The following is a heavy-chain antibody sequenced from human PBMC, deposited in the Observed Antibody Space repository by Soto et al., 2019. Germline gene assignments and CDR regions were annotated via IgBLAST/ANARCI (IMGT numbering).Heavy chain of an antibody. Sequence: QVQLVQSGAEVLKPGSSVKLSCKTSGDTFDTFAISWVRQAPGQGLEWMGGIIPIFRTPDYTQKFQGRVTITADVSTSTAYMELSSLRSEDTAVYYCSRDRGRGHLAGNYYYALDVWGQGTTVTVSS. CDR2: IIPIFRTP. CDR1: GDTFDTFA. CDR3: SRDRGRGHLAGNYYYALDV. V-gene: IGHV1-69*01. J-gene: IGHJ6*02.